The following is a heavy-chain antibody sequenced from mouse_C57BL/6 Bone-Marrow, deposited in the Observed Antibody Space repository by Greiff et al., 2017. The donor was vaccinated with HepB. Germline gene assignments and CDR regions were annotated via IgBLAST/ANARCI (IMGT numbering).Heavy chain of an antibody. Sequence: EVQLVESGGDLVKPGGSLKLSCAASGFTFSSYGMSWVRQTPDKRLEWVATISSGGSYTYYPDSVKGRFTISRDNAKNTLYLQMSSLKSEDTAMYYCARHHTVVATDYWGQGTTLTVSS. J-gene: IGHJ2*01. D-gene: IGHD1-1*01. V-gene: IGHV5-6*01. CDR1: GFTFSSYG. CDR2: ISSGGSYT. CDR3: ARHHTVVATDY.